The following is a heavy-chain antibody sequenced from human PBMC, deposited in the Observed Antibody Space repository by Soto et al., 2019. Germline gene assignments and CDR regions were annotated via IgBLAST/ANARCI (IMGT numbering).Heavy chain of an antibody. J-gene: IGHJ4*02. CDR3: VRPNFGALTHFDF. V-gene: IGHV5-51*01. Sequence: GESLKISCKAIGYTFTNFWIGWVRQTPGKGLEWMGIIFPGDSDTRYNPSFEGQVTVSADESISTAYLQWNTLKASDTAMYYCVRPNFGALTHFDFWGQGTLVTVSS. CDR1: GYTFTNFW. D-gene: IGHD3-16*01. CDR2: IFPGDSDT.